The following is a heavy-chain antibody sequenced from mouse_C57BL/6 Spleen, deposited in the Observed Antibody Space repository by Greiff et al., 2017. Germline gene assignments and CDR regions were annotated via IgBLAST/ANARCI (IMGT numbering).Heavy chain of an antibody. Sequence: QVQLQQSGAELVRPGASVKISCKASGYAFSSYWMNWVKQRPGKGLEWIGQIYPGDGDTNYNGKFKGKATLTADKSSSTAYMQLSSLTSEDSAVYFCARSEVRKYFDVWGTGTTVTVSS. J-gene: IGHJ1*03. D-gene: IGHD1-3*01. CDR2: IYPGDGDT. V-gene: IGHV1-80*01. CDR1: GYAFSSYW. CDR3: ARSEVRKYFDV.